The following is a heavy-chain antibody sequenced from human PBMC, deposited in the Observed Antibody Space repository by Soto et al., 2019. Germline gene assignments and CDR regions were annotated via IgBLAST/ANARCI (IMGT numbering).Heavy chain of an antibody. V-gene: IGHV4-59*01. J-gene: IGHJ3*02. Sequence: SETLSLTCTVSGGSISSYSWSWIRQPPGKGLEWIGYIYYSRSTNYNPSLKSRVTISVDTSKNQFSLKLSSVTAADTAVYYCARGRYYDSSGYYGNDAFDIWGKGTMVTVSS. CDR3: ARGRYYDSSGYYGNDAFDI. CDR2: IYYSRST. D-gene: IGHD3-22*01. CDR1: GGSISSYS.